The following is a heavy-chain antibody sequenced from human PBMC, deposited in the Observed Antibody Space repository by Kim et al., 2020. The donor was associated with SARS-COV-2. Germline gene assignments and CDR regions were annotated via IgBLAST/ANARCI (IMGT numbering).Heavy chain of an antibody. D-gene: IGHD6-19*01. Sequence: GDSVKGRLPPPQDNSKNMVYLQMNSLGAEDTAVYYCARDSGSSVYYFDYWGQGTMVTVSS. J-gene: IGHJ4*02. CDR3: ARDSGSSVYYFDY. V-gene: IGHV3-33*01.